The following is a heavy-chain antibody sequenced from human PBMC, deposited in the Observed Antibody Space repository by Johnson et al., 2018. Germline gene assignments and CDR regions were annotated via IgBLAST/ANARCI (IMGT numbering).Heavy chain of an antibody. CDR2: ISSTSTTI. CDR1: GFTFRTYS. CDR3: ARIFDAFDI. J-gene: IGHJ3*02. V-gene: IGHV3-48*01. Sequence: VQLQESGGGLVQPGGSLRLSCAASGFTFRTYSMNWVRQAPGKGLEWISYISSTSTTIYYADSVRGRFTISRDNAKNSMYLQMNTLRAEDTAMYYCARIFDAFDIWGQGIMVTVSS.